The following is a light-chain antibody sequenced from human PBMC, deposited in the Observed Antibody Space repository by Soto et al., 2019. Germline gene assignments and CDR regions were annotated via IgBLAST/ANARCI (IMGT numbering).Light chain of an antibody. V-gene: IGLV2-11*03. CDR3: CSYVGRNTYV. J-gene: IGLJ1*01. Sequence: GSPGQSITISCTGTSSDVGGYKYVSWYQQHPAKAPKLIIFDVSKRPSGVPNRFSGSKSGNTASLTISGLRAEDEADYYCCSYVGRNTYVFGTGTKVPS. CDR2: DVS. CDR1: SSDVGGYKY.